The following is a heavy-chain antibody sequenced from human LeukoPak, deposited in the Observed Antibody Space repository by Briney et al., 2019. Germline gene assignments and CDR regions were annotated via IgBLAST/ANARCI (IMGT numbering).Heavy chain of an antibody. J-gene: IGHJ4*02. CDR1: GGSISSSSYY. D-gene: IGHD6-6*01. CDR2: IYYSGST. V-gene: IGHV4-39*01. CDR3: ASRMYSSSSRLNFDY. Sequence: PSETLSLTCTVSGGSISSSSYYWGWIRQPPGKGLEWLGSIYYSGSTYYNPSLKSRVTISVDTSKNQFSLKLSSVTAADTAVYYCASRMYSSSSRLNFDYWGQGTLVTVSS.